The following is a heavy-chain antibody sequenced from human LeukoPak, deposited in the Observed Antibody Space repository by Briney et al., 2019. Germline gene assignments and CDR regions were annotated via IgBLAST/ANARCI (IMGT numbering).Heavy chain of an antibody. CDR2: ISYDGSNK. J-gene: IGHJ4*02. CDR1: GFTFSSYA. Sequence: PGGSLRLSCSASGFTFSSYAMHWVRQAPGKGLEWVAVISYDGSNKYYADSVKGRFTISRDNSKNTLYLQMNSLRAEDTAVYYCAPLTGQDSHPFDCWGQGTLITVSS. V-gene: IGHV3-30-3*01. CDR3: APLTGQDSHPFDC. D-gene: IGHD2-15*01.